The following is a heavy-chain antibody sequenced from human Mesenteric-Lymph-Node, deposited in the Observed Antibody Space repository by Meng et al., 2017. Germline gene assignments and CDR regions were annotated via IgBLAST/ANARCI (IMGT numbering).Heavy chain of an antibody. Sequence: GESLKISCAASGFTFSSYAMHWVRQAPGKGLEWVAVISYDGSNKYYADSVKGRFTISRDNSKNTLYLQMNSLRAEDTAVYYCASTGYDSSGPFDYWGQGTLVTVSS. D-gene: IGHD3-22*01. CDR2: ISYDGSNK. V-gene: IGHV3-30*04. CDR3: ASTGYDSSGPFDY. CDR1: GFTFSSYA. J-gene: IGHJ4*02.